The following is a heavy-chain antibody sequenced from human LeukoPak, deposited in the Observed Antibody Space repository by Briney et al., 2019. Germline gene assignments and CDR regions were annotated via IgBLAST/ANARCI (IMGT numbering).Heavy chain of an antibody. Sequence: PGGSLRLSCAASGFTFSSYAMSWVRQAPWKRLEWVSAISGSGGSTYYADSVKGRFTISRDNSKNTLYLQMNSLRAEDTAVYYCAKVAGVAGTVGAFDIWGQGTMVTVSS. CDR1: GFTFSSYA. D-gene: IGHD6-19*01. CDR2: ISGSGGST. V-gene: IGHV3-23*01. CDR3: AKVAGVAGTVGAFDI. J-gene: IGHJ3*02.